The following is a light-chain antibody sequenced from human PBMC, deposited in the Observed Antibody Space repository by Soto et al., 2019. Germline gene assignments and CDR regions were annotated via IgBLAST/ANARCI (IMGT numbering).Light chain of an antibody. Sequence: QSALTQPHSASGSPGQSVTISCTGTSSDVGGYNYVSWYQQHPGKAPKLMIYEVSKRPSGVPDRFSGSKSGNTASLTVSGLQAEDEADYYCSSYVGSNSYVFGTGTKVTVL. J-gene: IGLJ1*01. CDR2: EVS. CDR1: SSDVGGYNY. CDR3: SSYVGSNSYV. V-gene: IGLV2-8*01.